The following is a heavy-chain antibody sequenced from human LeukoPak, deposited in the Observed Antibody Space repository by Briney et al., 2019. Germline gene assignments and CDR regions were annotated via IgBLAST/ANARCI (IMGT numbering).Heavy chain of an antibody. CDR2: INPNNGDP. CDR3: ARVNRALDS. CDR1: GYTFTAYY. J-gene: IGHJ4*02. Sequence: ASVKVSCKASGYTFTAYYLHWVRRAPGQGLEWMGWINPNNGDPKSAQKFQDRVIMTRDTSIRTAYMELGSLRSDDTAVYYCARVNRALDSWGQGTLVTVSS. V-gene: IGHV1-2*02.